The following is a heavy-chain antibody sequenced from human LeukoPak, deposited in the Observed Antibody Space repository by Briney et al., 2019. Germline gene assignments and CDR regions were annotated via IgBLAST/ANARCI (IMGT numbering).Heavy chain of an antibody. J-gene: IGHJ3*02. CDR3: CITMVRGVIITLDAFDI. D-gene: IGHD3-10*01. CDR2: INPSGGST. Sequence: ASVKVSCKASGYTFTSQYMHWVRQAPGQGLEWMGIINPSGGSTSYAQKFQGRITMTRDMSTSTVYMELSSLRSEDTAVYYCCITMVRGVIITLDAFDIWGQGTMVTVSS. CDR1: GYTFTSQY. V-gene: IGHV1-46*01.